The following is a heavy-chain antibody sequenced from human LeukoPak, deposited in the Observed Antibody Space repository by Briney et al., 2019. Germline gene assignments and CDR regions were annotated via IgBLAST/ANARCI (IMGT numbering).Heavy chain of an antibody. V-gene: IGHV3-23*01. CDR3: AREYYDSSGYLPDY. CDR1: GFTFSSYA. J-gene: IGHJ4*02. CDR2: ISGSGGST. D-gene: IGHD3-22*01. Sequence: GGSLRLSCAASGFTFSSYAMSWVRQAPGKGLEWVSVISGSGGSTYYADSVKGRFTISRDNAKNSLYLQMNSLRAEDTAVYYCAREYYDSSGYLPDYWGQGTLVTVSS.